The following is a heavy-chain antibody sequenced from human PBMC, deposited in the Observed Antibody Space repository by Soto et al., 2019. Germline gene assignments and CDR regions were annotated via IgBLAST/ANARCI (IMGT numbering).Heavy chain of an antibody. CDR3: AGFNSPYDFSRYGMDV. CDR1: GYSLTSYW. CDR2: IYPGDSDS. Sequence: GEALKIYWKGSGYSLTSYWIGWVRQIPGKGLEWVGIIYPGDSDSTYSPPSQGKLSITADKPISTAYPQWSSPKASDTTMYYCAGFNSPYDFSRYGMDVWGQGTTVTVS. V-gene: IGHV5-51*04. D-gene: IGHD5-12*01. J-gene: IGHJ6*02.